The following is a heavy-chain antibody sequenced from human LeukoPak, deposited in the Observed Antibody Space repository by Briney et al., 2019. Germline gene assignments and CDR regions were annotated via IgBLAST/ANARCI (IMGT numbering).Heavy chain of an antibody. CDR3: ARPEGYCSSTSCQYYYYYYMDV. D-gene: IGHD2-2*01. Sequence: GGSLRLSCAASGFTFSSYSMNWVRQAPGKGLEWVSSISSSSSYRYYADSVKGRFTISRDNAKNSLYLQMNSLRAEDTAVYYCARPEGYCSSTSCQYYYYYYMDVWGKGTTVTVSS. CDR2: ISSSSSYR. J-gene: IGHJ6*03. V-gene: IGHV3-21*01. CDR1: GFTFSSYS.